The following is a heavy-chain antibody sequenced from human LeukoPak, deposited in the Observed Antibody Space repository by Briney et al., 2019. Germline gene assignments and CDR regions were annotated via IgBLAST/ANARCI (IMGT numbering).Heavy chain of an antibody. CDR2: ISGSGGST. V-gene: IGHV3-23*01. CDR3: AKDRGREGYTYGYDY. J-gene: IGHJ4*02. D-gene: IGHD5-18*01. CDR1: GFTFSSYA. Sequence: GGSLRLSCAASGFTFSSYAMSWVRQAPGKGLEWVSAISGSGGSTYYADSVKGRFTISRDNSKNTLYLQMNSLRAEDTAVYYCAKDRGREGYTYGYDYWGQGTLVTVSS.